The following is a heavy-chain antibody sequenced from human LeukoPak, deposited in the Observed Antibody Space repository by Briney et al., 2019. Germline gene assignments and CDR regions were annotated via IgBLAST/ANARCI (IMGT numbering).Heavy chain of an antibody. CDR2: IRYDGSNK. J-gene: IGHJ4*02. D-gene: IGHD2-21*02. Sequence: GGSLRLSCAASGFTLSSYGMHWVRQAPGKGLEWVAFIRYDGSNKYYADSVKGRFTISRDNSKNTLYLQMNSLRAEDTAVYYCAKDRSFEYCGGDCSVGYWGQGTLVTVSS. V-gene: IGHV3-30*02. CDR1: GFTLSSYG. CDR3: AKDRSFEYCGGDCSVGY.